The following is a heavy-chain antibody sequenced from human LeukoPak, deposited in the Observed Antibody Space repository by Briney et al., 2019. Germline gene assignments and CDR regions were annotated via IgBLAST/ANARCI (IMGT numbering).Heavy chain of an antibody. V-gene: IGHV1-69*13. CDR3: ARSSAFQVVAAIPNWFDP. CDR1: GGTXSSYA. J-gene: IGHJ5*02. Sequence: SVKVSCKTSGGTXSSYAISWVRQAPGQGLEWMGGTIPIFGTANYAQKFQGRVTITADESTSTAYMELSSLRSEDTAVYYCARSSAFQVVAAIPNWFDPWGQGTLVTVSS. CDR2: TIPIFGTA. D-gene: IGHD2-15*01.